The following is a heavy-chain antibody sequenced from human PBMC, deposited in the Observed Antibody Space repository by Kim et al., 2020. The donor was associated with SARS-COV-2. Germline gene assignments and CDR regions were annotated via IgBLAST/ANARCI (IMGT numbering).Heavy chain of an antibody. CDR2: IWCDGSNT. D-gene: IGHD1-1*01. CDR1: GFTFSSYG. J-gene: IGHJ4*02. V-gene: IGHV3-33*01. CDR3: ARDVTVRWNAVDRFDY. Sequence: GGSLRLSCAASGFTFSSYGMRWVRQAPGKGLEWVAGIWCDGSNTNYADSVKGRFTISRDNSKNTLYLQMNSLRAEDTAVYYCARDVTVRWNAVDRFDYWGQGTLVTVSS.